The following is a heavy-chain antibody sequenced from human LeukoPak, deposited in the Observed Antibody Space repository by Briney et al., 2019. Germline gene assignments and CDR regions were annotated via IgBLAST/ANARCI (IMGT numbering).Heavy chain of an antibody. V-gene: IGHV3-7*01. Sequence: ETLSLTCTVSGGSISSSSYYWGWIRQAPGQGLEWVANIKHDGSEEYYVDSVKGRFTVSRDDGRNSVSLQMNSVRAEDTAVYYCGYTNNFYHWGQGTLVVVSS. J-gene: IGHJ4*02. CDR3: GYTNNFYH. CDR2: IKHDGSEE. CDR1: GGSISSSSYY. D-gene: IGHD3-16*02.